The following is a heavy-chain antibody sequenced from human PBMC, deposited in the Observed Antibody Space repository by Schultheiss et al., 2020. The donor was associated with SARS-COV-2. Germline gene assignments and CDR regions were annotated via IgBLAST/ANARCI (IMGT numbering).Heavy chain of an antibody. CDR3: ARLGIGYCSSTSCSRAFDI. J-gene: IGHJ3*02. CDR1: GGSISSSSYY. CDR2: IYYSGST. Sequence: SETLSLTCTVSGGSISSSSYYWGWIRQPPGKGLEWIGSIYYSGSTNYNPSLKSRVTISVDTSKNQFSLKLSSVTAADTAVYYCARLGIGYCSSTSCSRAFDIWGQGTMVTVSS. D-gene: IGHD2-2*01. V-gene: IGHV4-39*07.